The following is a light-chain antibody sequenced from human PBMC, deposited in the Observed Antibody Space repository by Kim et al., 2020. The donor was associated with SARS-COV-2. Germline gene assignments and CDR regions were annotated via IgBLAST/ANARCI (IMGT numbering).Light chain of an antibody. V-gene: IGLV1-44*01. J-gene: IGLJ2*01. CDR2: DDT. Sequence: GQSVPSCCAASSDNGGGNTVRWYQQLPGAAPKLLIYDDTDRPSGVPDRFSGSKSGTSASLAISGLQAEDEADYFCASYDGSLNGDVFGAGTQLTVL. CDR3: ASYDGSLNGDV. CDR1: SDNGGGNT.